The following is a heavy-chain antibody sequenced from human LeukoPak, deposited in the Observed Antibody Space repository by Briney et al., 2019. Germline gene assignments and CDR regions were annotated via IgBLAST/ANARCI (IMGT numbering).Heavy chain of an antibody. CDR1: GFTFNDYA. D-gene: IGHD6-13*01. CDR3: AKEDNSSKWYALDY. J-gene: IGHJ4*01. V-gene: IGHV3-43*02. CDR2: ISGDGGSI. Sequence: GGSLTLSCAASGFTFNDYAIYWVRQGPGKGLEWVSLISGDGGSIYYADSVKGRFTISRDNSKNSLYLQMNSLRTEDTALYYCAKEDNSSKWYALDYWGQGTMVTVSS.